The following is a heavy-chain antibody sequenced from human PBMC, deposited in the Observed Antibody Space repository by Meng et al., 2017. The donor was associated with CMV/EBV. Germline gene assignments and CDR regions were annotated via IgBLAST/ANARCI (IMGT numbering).Heavy chain of an antibody. V-gene: IGHV3-7*01. CDR3: ARAPTYYYDSSGYDGLGFDY. CDR2: IKQDGSEK. J-gene: IGHJ4*02. Sequence: GESLKISCAASGFTFSSYWMSWVRQAPGKGLEWVSNIKQDGSEKYYVDSVKGRFTISRDNAKNSLYLQMNSLRAEDTAVYYCARAPTYYYDSSGYDGLGFDYWGQGILVTVSS. D-gene: IGHD3-22*01. CDR1: GFTFSSYW.